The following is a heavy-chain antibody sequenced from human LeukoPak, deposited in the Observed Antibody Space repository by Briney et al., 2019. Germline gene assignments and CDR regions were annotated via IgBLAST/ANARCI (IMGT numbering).Heavy chain of an antibody. CDR3: ARDLENRITMVRGVLDY. D-gene: IGHD3-10*01. Sequence: ASVKVSCKASGYTFTSYGISWVRQAPGQGLEWMGWISAYNGNTNYAQKLQGRVTMTTDTSTSTAYMELRSLRSDDTAVYYCARDLENRITMVRGVLDYWGQGPLVTVSS. CDR2: ISAYNGNT. CDR1: GYTFTSYG. J-gene: IGHJ4*02. V-gene: IGHV1-18*01.